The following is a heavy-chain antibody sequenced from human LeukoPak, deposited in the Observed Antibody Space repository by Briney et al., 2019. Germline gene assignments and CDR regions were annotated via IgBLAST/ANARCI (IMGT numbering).Heavy chain of an antibody. CDR1: GGSFSGYY. J-gene: IGHJ4*02. CDR3: ARGGYDFWSGPPKNFDY. D-gene: IGHD3-3*01. V-gene: IGHV4-34*01. Sequence: SETLSLTCAVYGGSFSGYYWSWIRQPPGKGLEWIGEINHSGSTNYNPSLKSRVTISVDTSKNQFSLKLSSVTAADTAVYYCARGGYDFWSGPPKNFDYWGQGTLVTVSS. CDR2: INHSGST.